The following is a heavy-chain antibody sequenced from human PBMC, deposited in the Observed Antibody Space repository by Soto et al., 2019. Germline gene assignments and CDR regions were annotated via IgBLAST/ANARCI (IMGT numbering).Heavy chain of an antibody. D-gene: IGHD3-22*01. Sequence: ASVKVSCKVSGYSFTTYGIFWVRQAPGQGLEWMGWISPYNGKTNYAQNLQGRVSMTTDTSTTTAYMELRSLRSDDTAVYYCARPYDSSQSPRFDYWGQGTLVTVSS. CDR1: GYSFTTYG. V-gene: IGHV1-18*01. J-gene: IGHJ4*02. CDR2: ISPYNGKT. CDR3: ARPYDSSQSPRFDY.